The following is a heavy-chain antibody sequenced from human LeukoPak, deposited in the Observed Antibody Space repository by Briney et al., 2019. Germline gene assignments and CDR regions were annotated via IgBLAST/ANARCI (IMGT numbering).Heavy chain of an antibody. CDR2: IYYSGST. Sequence: SETLSLTCTVSGGSISSSSYYWGWIRQPPGEGLEWIGNIYYSGSTYYYPSLRSRVTIAVDTSKIQFSLKLSSVTAADTAVYYCARRDLYGPDYWGQGTLVTGSS. D-gene: IGHD2/OR15-2a*01. CDR3: ARRDLYGPDY. V-gene: IGHV4-39*01. CDR1: GGSISSSSYY. J-gene: IGHJ4*02.